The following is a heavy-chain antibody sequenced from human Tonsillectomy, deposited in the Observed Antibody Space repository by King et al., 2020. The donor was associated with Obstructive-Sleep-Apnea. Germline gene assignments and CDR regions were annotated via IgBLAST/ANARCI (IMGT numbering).Heavy chain of an antibody. Sequence: VQLQQWGAGLLKPSETLSLPCAVYGGSFSGYYWSWIRQPPGKGLEWIGEINHSGSTNYTPSLKSRVTISVDTSKNQFSLKLSSVTAADTAVYYCARGPAFLTGLSSCAFDIWGQGTMVTVSS. D-gene: IGHD3-9*01. J-gene: IGHJ3*02. CDR2: INHSGST. V-gene: IGHV4-34*01. CDR1: GGSFSGYY. CDR3: ARGPAFLTGLSSCAFDI.